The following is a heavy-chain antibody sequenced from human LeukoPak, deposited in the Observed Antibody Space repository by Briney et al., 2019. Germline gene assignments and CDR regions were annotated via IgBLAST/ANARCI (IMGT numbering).Heavy chain of an antibody. CDR2: ISWNSGSL. V-gene: IGHV3-9*01. J-gene: IGHJ6*02. Sequence: GGSLRLSCAVSGFTCDDYAMDWVRQGPGKGLEWVSGISWNSGSLDYADSVKGRFTISRDNAKNSLHLQMNSLRAEDTALYYCAKDMAATIPLYGMDVWGQGTTVTVSS. D-gene: IGHD5-12*01. CDR3: AKDMAATIPLYGMDV. CDR1: GFTCDDYA.